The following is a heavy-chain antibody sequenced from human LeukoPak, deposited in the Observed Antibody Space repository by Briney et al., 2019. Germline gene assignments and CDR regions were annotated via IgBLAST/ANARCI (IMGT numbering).Heavy chain of an antibody. D-gene: IGHD2-8*01. CDR3: ARQEGVQESALDF. CDR2: IYPGDSDT. Sequence: GESLKISCKGSGYRFSNSWIGWVRQMPGKGLEWMGIIYPGDSDTRYSPTFQGQVTFSADKSISTAYLQWTSLKASDSAMYYCARQEGVQESALDFWGQGTMVTVSS. J-gene: IGHJ3*01. V-gene: IGHV5-51*01. CDR1: GYRFSNSW.